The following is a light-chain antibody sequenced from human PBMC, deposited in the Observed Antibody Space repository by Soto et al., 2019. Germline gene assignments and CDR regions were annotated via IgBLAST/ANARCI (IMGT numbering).Light chain of an antibody. Sequence: DVVMTQSPLFVPVTLAEPASISCRYSQRLVYSDGNTYLNWFQQGPGQSPRRLIYKVSNRDSGVPDRFSGSGSGTDFTLKISRVEAEDVGVYYCMQGTHWPTFGQRTKAEIK. V-gene: IGKV2-30*01. J-gene: IGKJ1*01. CDR1: QRLVYSDGNTY. CDR2: KVS. CDR3: MQGTHWPT.